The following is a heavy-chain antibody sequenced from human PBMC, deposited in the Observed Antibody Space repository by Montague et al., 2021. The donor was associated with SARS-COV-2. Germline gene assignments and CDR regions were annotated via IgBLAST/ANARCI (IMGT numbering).Heavy chain of an antibody. J-gene: IGHJ4*02. CDR3: ARWDPQTLTLIGLRGKSASDY. V-gene: IGHV4-34*01. CDR1: GGSFSGYY. D-gene: IGHD4-23*01. CDR2: INHSGTT. Sequence: SETLSLTCAVYGGSFSGYYWTWIRQSPGKGLEWIAEINHSGTTNYNFNPSLRSRITVSMATSKSQFSLKLSSVTAADTGVYYCARWDPQTLTLIGLRGKSASDYWGQGTLVTVSS.